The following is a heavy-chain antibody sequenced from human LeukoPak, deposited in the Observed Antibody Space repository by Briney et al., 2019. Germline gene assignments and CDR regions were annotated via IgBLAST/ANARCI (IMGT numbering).Heavy chain of an antibody. CDR1: GGSFSTYY. CDR3: ARAATSFGAPVAKGFDC. CDR2: IYYSGST. V-gene: IGHV4-59*01. J-gene: IGHJ4*02. Sequence: SETLSLTCTVSGGSFSTYYWSWIRQPPGKGLEWIGYIYYSGSTDYNPSLKSRVTMSLDTSKNQFSLNLNSVTAADTAVYYCARAATSFGAPVAKGFDCWGQGTLVTVSS. D-gene: IGHD4-17*01.